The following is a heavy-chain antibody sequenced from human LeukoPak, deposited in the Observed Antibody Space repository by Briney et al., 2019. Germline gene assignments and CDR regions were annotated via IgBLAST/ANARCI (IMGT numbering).Heavy chain of an antibody. CDR1: GYTLTELS. V-gene: IGHV1-24*01. CDR2: FDPEDGET. D-gene: IGHD4-23*01. CDR3: ATRGITVVHPHRTFDY. J-gene: IGHJ4*02. Sequence: ASVKVSCKVSGYTLTELSMHWVRQAPGKGLEWMGGFDPEDGETIYAQKFQGRVTMTEDTSTDTAYMELSSLRSEDTAVYYCATRGITVVHPHRTFDYWGQGTLVTVSS.